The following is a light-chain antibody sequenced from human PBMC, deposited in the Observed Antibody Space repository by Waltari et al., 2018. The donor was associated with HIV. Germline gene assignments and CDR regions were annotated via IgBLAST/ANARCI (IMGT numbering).Light chain of an antibody. V-gene: IGKV3-20*01. CDR3: QQFGTSRYT. J-gene: IGKJ2*01. Sequence: EIVLTQSPGTLSVSPGERATLSCRASHTVSSSYLAWYQQKPGQAPRLLIYGASSRATGIPDRFSGSGSGTDFTLTISRLEPEDFAVYYCQQFGTSRYTFGRGTNLEIK. CDR2: GAS. CDR1: HTVSSSY.